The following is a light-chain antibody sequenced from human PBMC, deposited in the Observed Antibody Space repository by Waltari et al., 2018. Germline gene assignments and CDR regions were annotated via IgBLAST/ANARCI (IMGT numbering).Light chain of an antibody. J-gene: IGKJ4*01. CDR2: DAS. CDR3: QQRLNWPLT. V-gene: IGKV3-11*01. Sequence: EIVLTQSPAALSLSPGERDTLSCRASQSVSSYFAWYQQKPGQAPSLLIYDASNRATGIPARLSGSWSGTDFTLTISSLESEDFAVYYCQQRLNWPLTFGGGTKVEI. CDR1: QSVSSY.